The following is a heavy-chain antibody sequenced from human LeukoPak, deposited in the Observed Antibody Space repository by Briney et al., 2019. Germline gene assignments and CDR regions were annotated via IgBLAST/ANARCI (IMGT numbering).Heavy chain of an antibody. CDR2: INPSGGST. CDR3: ARHGDTAMGEGYFDY. V-gene: IGHV1-46*01. D-gene: IGHD5-18*01. CDR1: GYTFTSYY. J-gene: IGHJ4*02. Sequence: ASVKVSCKASGYTFTSYYMHWVRQAPGQGLEWMGIINPSGGSTSYAQKFQGRVTMTRDTSTSTVYMELSSLRSEDTAVYYCARHGDTAMGEGYFDYWGQGTLVTVSS.